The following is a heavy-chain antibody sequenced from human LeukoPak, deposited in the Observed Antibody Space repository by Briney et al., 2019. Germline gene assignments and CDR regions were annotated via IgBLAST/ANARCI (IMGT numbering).Heavy chain of an antibody. CDR3: ARGTPGSYLGY. J-gene: IGHJ4*02. CDR2: INPNSGGT. V-gene: IGHV1-2*04. CDR1: GYTFTAYY. D-gene: IGHD3-16*02. Sequence: ASVKVSCNASGYTFTAYYLHWVRQAPGQGLEWMGWINPNSGGTNYAQKFKGWVTLTRDTSINTTYMELSRLASDVTAVYFCARGTPGSYLGYWGQGTLVTVSS.